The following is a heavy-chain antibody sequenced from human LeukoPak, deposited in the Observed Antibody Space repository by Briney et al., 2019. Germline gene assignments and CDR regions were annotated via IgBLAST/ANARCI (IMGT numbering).Heavy chain of an antibody. Sequence: KPSETLSLTCAVYGGSFSGYYWSWIRQPPGKGLEWIGEINHSGSTNYNPSLKSRVTISVDTSKNQFSLKLSSVTAADTAVYYCARAAAYCSGGSCYYYYYYMDVWGKGTTVTVSS. D-gene: IGHD2-15*01. CDR3: ARAAAYCSGGSCYYYYYYMDV. CDR2: INHSGST. J-gene: IGHJ6*03. V-gene: IGHV4-34*01. CDR1: GGSFSGYY.